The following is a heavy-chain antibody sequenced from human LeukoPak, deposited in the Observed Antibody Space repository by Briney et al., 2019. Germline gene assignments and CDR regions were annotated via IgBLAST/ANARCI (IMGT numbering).Heavy chain of an antibody. D-gene: IGHD1-26*01. J-gene: IGHJ4*02. Sequence: PGGSLRLSCAVSGFTFSSYVMSWVRQAPGKGLEWVSGISWNSGSIGYADSVKGRFTISRDNAKNSLYLQMNSLRAEDTALYYCAKDSSGSYYGLDYWGQGTLVTVSS. CDR2: ISWNSGSI. V-gene: IGHV3-9*01. CDR1: GFTFSSYV. CDR3: AKDSSGSYYGLDY.